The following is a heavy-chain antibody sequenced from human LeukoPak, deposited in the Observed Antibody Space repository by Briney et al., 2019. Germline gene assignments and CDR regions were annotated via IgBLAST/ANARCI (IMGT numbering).Heavy chain of an antibody. Sequence: SQTLSLTCTVSGGSISSGSYYWSWIRQPAGKGLEWIGRIYTSGSTNYNPSLKSRVTMSVDTSKNQFSLKLSSVTAADTAVYYCARVNPFDYYGTMEAFDIWGQGTMVTVSS. D-gene: IGHD3-10*01. V-gene: IGHV4-61*02. J-gene: IGHJ3*02. CDR2: IYTSGST. CDR3: ARVNPFDYYGTMEAFDI. CDR1: GGSISSGSYY.